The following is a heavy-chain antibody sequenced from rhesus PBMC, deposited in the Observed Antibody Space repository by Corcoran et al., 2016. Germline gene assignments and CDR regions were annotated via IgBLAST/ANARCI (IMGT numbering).Heavy chain of an antibody. V-gene: IGHV2-174*01. Sequence: QVTLKESGPALVKPTQTLTLTCTFSGFSLTTSGMGVGWLRQPPGRALEWLALIYWDDDKRYSKSLKSRLTSSKDTSKNQVVLTMTNRDPVDTATYYCARGGVGAAADFDYWGQGVLVTVSS. J-gene: IGHJ4*01. D-gene: IGHD6-43*01. CDR2: IYWDDDK. CDR1: GFSLTTSGMG. CDR3: ARGGVGAAADFDY.